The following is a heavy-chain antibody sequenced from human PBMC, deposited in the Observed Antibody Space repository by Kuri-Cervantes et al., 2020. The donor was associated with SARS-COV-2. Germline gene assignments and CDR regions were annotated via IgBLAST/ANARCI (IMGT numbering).Heavy chain of an antibody. CDR3: ARDLRLGKSLDY. Sequence: GESLKISCAASGFTFSSYGMHWVRQAPGKGLEWVAFIRYDGSNKYYADSVKGRFTISRDNAKSSLYLQMSSLRAEDTAVYYCARDLRLGKSLDYWGQGTLVTVSS. CDR1: GFTFSSYG. V-gene: IGHV3-30*02. D-gene: IGHD7-27*01. J-gene: IGHJ4*02. CDR2: IRYDGSNK.